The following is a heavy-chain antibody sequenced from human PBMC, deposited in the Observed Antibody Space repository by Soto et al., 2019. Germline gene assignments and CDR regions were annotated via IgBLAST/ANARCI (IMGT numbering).Heavy chain of an antibody. D-gene: IGHD5-18*01. J-gene: IGHJ4*02. CDR1: GGSFSGYY. V-gene: IGHV4-34*01. CDR2: INHSGST. CDR3: ARVADTAMATLDY. Sequence: SETLSLTCAVYGGSFSGYYWSWIRQPPGKGLEWIGEINHSGSTNYNPSLKSRVTISVDTSKNQFSLKLSSVTAADTAVYYCARVADTAMATLDYWGQGTQVTVSS.